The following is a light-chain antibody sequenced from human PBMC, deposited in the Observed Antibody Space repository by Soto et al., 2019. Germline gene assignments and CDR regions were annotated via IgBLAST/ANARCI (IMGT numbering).Light chain of an antibody. CDR1: NSDVGIYDF. CDR2: EVS. CDR3: CSYAGSNTWV. Sequence: QSALTQPASVSGTPGQSITISCTGSNSDVGIYDFVSWYQHHPGRAPKLIVSEVSHRPSGVSNRFSGSKSGNTASLTISGLQSQDEADYYCCSYAGSNTWVFGGGTKVTVL. V-gene: IGLV2-23*02. J-gene: IGLJ3*02.